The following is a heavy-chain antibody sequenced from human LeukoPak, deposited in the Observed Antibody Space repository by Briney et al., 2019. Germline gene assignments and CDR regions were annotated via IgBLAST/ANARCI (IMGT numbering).Heavy chain of an antibody. CDR3: ARVKGIRWLVSEAGY. CDR1: GGSFSGYY. D-gene: IGHD6-19*01. V-gene: IGHV4-34*01. Sequence: SETLSLTCAVYGGSFSGYYWSWIRQPPGKGLEWIGEINHSGSTNYNPSLKSRVTVSVDTSKNQFSLKLSSVTAADTAVYYCARVKGIRWLVSEAGYWGQGTLVTVSS. CDR2: INHSGST. J-gene: IGHJ4*02.